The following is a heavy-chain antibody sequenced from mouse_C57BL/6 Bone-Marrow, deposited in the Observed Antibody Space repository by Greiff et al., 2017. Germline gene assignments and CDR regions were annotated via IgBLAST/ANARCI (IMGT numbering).Heavy chain of an antibody. J-gene: IGHJ2*01. CDR1: GYTFTSYW. CDR3: ARDSSGYVGY. Sequence: QVQLQQPGAELVRPGSSVKLSCKASGYTFTSYWMHWVKQRPIQGLEWIGNIDPSDSDAHYNQKFKDKATLTVDKSSSTAYMQLSSLTSEDSAVYFCARDSSGYVGYWGQGTTLTVSS. D-gene: IGHD3-2*02. CDR2: IDPSDSDA. V-gene: IGHV1-52*01.